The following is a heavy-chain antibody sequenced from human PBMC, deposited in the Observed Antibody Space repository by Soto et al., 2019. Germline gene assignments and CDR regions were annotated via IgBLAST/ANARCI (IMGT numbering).Heavy chain of an antibody. V-gene: IGHV3-23*01. CDR2: ISGSGDST. CDR1: GFTFSSYA. CDR3: AKRTVGWYFDL. J-gene: IGHJ2*01. D-gene: IGHD4-17*01. Sequence: EVQLLESGGGLVQPGGSLRLSWAASGFTFSSYAMSWVRQAPGKGLEWVSAISGSGDSTYYADSVKGRFTISRDNSKNTQYLQMNSLRAEDTAVYYCAKRTVGWYFDLWGRGTLVTVSS.